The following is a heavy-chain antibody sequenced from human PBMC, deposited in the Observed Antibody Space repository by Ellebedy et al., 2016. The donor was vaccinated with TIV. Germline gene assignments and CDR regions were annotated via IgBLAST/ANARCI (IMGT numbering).Heavy chain of an antibody. V-gene: IGHV1-46*01. CDR3: ARGTNGYYFDY. Sequence: ASVKVSXXASGYTFTSYYMHWVRQAPGQGLEWMGIINPSGGSTSYAQKFQGRVTMTRDTSTSTVYMELRSLRSDDTAVYYCARGTNGYYFDYWGQGTLVTVSS. CDR1: GYTFTSYY. CDR2: INPSGGST. D-gene: IGHD2-8*01. J-gene: IGHJ4*02.